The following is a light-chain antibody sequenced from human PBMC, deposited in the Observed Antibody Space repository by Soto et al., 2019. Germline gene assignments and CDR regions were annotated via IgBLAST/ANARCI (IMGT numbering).Light chain of an antibody. V-gene: IGKV3-20*01. J-gene: IGKJ1*01. Sequence: EIVLTQSPGTLSLSPGERATLSCRASQSVSSSFLAWYQQKPGQAPRLLIYGASSRATGIPDRFSGSGSGTNFTLTISRLEPEDFALYYCQQYANSRTFGQGTNVEIK. CDR3: QQYANSRT. CDR2: GAS. CDR1: QSVSSSF.